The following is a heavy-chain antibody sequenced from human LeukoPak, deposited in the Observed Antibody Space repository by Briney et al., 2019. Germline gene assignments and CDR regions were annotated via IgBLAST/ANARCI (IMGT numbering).Heavy chain of an antibody. D-gene: IGHD3-10*01. CDR2: IKQDGSEE. CDR3: AREGSYYVY. V-gene: IGHV3-7*03. Sequence: PGGSLRLSCAASGFTFSSFWMTWVRRAPGKGLEWVAHIKQDGSEEYYVDSVKGRFTISRDNAKNSLYLQMNSLKAEDTAVYYCAREGSYYVYWGQGTLVTVSS. CDR1: GFTFSSFW. J-gene: IGHJ4*02.